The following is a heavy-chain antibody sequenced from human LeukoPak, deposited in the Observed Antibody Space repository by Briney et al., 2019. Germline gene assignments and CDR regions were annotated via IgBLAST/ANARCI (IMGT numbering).Heavy chain of an antibody. CDR1: GYTFTGYY. J-gene: IGHJ3*02. CDR3: ARDYYDSSGYYYGGAFDI. V-gene: IGHV1-2*02. D-gene: IGHD3-22*01. CDR2: INPNSGGT. Sequence: ASVKVSCKASGYTFTGYYMHWVRQAPGQGLEWMGWINPNSGGTNYAQKFQGRVTMTRDPSISTAYMELSRLRSDDTAVYYCARDYYDSSGYYYGGAFDIWGQGTMVTVSS.